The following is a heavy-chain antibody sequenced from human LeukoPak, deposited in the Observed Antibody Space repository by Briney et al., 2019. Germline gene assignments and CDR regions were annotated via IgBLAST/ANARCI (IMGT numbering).Heavy chain of an antibody. D-gene: IGHD1-1*01. CDR3: ARDLSGTTYWAYYFDY. Sequence: GGSLRLSCGASEFTFSTYAMVWVRQAPGKGLQWVSSISGSGASTSYTDSVKGRFTISRDNSKNTLYLQMNSLRAEDTAVYYCARDLSGTTYWAYYFDYWGQGTLVTVSS. CDR1: EFTFSTYA. J-gene: IGHJ4*02. CDR2: ISGSGAST. V-gene: IGHV3-23*01.